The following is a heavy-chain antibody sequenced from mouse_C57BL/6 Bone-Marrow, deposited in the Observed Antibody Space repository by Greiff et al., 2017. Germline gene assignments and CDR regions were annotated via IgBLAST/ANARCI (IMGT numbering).Heavy chain of an antibody. D-gene: IGHD2-3*01. J-gene: IGHJ3*01. V-gene: IGHV14-4*01. CDR2: IDPENGDT. CDR3: TTRWSWFAY. Sequence: EVQLQQSGAELVRPGASVKLSCTASGFNIKDDYMHWVKQRPEQGLEWIGWIDPENGDTEYASKFQGKATITADTSSNQAYLQLSSLTSEDTAVYYCTTRWSWFAYWGQGTLVTVSA. CDR1: GFNIKDDY.